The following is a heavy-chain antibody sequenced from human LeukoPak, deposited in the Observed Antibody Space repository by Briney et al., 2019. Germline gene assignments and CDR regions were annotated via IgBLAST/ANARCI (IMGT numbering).Heavy chain of an antibody. CDR2: IKSKTDGGTT. CDR3: APTVTRYYYYGMDV. V-gene: IGHV3-15*01. D-gene: IGHD4-17*01. Sequence: GGSLRLSCAASGFTFSNAWMSWVRQAPGKGLEWVGRIKSKTDGGTTDYAAPVKGRFTISRDDSKNTLYLQMNSLKTEDTAVYYCAPTVTRYYYYGMDVWGQGTTVTVSS. J-gene: IGHJ6*02. CDR1: GFTFSNAW.